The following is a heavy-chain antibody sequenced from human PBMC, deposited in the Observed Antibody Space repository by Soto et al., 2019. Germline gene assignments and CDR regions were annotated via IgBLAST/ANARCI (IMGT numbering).Heavy chain of an antibody. CDR1: GYTFTSYG. J-gene: IGHJ6*02. V-gene: IGHV1-3*01. CDR2: INAGNGNT. Sequence: ASVKVSCKASGYTFTSYGIHWVRQAPGQRLEWTGWINAGNGNTKYSEKFQGRVTITRDTSASTAYLELSSLRSEDTAVYYCARCIAARYYYYYGMDVWGQGTTVTVSS. CDR3: ARCIAARYYYYYGMDV. D-gene: IGHD6-6*01.